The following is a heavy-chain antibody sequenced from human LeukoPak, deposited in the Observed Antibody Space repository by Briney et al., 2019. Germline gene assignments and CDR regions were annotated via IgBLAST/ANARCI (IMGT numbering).Heavy chain of an antibody. V-gene: IGHV4-4*07. J-gene: IGHJ4*02. CDR3: ARVGDSSGYYPSYYFDY. Sequence: SETLSLTCTVSGGSISSYYWSWIRQPAGKGLEWIGRIYTSGSTNYNPSLKSRVTMLVDTSKNQFSLKLSSVTAADTAVYYCARVGDSSGYYPSYYFDYWGQGTLVTVSS. CDR2: IYTSGST. D-gene: IGHD3-22*01. CDR1: GGSISSYY.